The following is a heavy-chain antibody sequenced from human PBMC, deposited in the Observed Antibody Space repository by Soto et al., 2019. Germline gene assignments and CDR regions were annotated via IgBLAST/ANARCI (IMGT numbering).Heavy chain of an antibody. V-gene: IGHV1-18*04. J-gene: IGHJ6*02. CDR2: ISAYNGNT. CDR3: ATDPRPQSGWLGFWEYGMDV. Sequence: ASVKVSCKASGYTFTSYGISWVRQAPGQGLEWMGWISAYNGNTNYAQKLQGRVTMTTGTSTSTAYMELRSLRSDDTAVYYCATDPRPQSGWLGFWEYGMDVWGQGTTVTVSS. D-gene: IGHD3-3*01. CDR1: GYTFTSYG.